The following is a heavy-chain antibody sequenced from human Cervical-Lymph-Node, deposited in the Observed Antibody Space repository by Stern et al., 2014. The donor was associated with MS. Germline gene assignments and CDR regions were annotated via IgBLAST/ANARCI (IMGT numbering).Heavy chain of an antibody. Sequence: QVQLQESGAGVLRPSETLSLTCTVSGASISSYYWNWIRQPPGKGLEWIGYIYYTGTTNYNPSLKGRVAISLDTSKNQFSLILRSVSAADTAVYYCARKSLSMDHYFDSWGQGTLVTVSS. J-gene: IGHJ4*02. V-gene: IGHV4-59*01. CDR2: IYYTGTT. CDR3: ARKSLSMDHYFDS. CDR1: GASISSYY. D-gene: IGHD2-2*03.